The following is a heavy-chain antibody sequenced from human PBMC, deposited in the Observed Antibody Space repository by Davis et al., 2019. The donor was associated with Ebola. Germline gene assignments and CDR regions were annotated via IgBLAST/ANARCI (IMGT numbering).Heavy chain of an antibody. CDR3: AKSGLSFGVVKYHYGMDV. J-gene: IGHJ6*04. CDR2: ISGSGGST. V-gene: IGHV3-23*01. D-gene: IGHD3-3*01. Sequence: GESLKISCAASGFTFSTYYITWVRQAPGKGLEWVSAISGSGGSTYYADSVKGRFTISRDNSKKTLYLQMNSLRAEDTAVYYCAKSGLSFGVVKYHYGMDVWGTGTTVTVSS. CDR1: GFTFSTYY.